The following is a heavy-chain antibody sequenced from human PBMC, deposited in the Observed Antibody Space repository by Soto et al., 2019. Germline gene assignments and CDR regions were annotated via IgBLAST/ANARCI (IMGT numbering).Heavy chain of an antibody. D-gene: IGHD3-10*01. CDR2: ISGSGDNT. CDR3: AKTFFSGSGSYRGWFDP. J-gene: IGHJ5*02. Sequence: GGSLRLSCAASGFMFSSYAMTWVRQAPGKGLEWVSVISGSGDNTYYADSVKGRFTISRDGSKDTLYLQMNSLRADDTAVYYCAKTFFSGSGSYRGWFDPWGQGTQVTVP. CDR1: GFMFSSYA. V-gene: IGHV3-23*01.